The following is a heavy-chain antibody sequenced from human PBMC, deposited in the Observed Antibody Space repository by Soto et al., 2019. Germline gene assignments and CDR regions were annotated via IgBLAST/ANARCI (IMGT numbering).Heavy chain of an antibody. CDR3: ARGLGRWGFRAGAVCTNYFDY. J-gene: IGHJ4*02. CDR1: GGSISSGGYY. V-gene: IGHV4-31*03. D-gene: IGHD4-17*01. Sequence: QVQLQESGPGLVNPSQTLSLTCTVSGGSISSGGYYWSWIRQHPGKGLEWIGYIYYSGSTYYNPSLKRRVTISGVTSKNQFPMKLSSVTAADTAVYYCARGLGRWGFRAGAVCTNYFDYRGQGTLVTFAS. CDR2: IYYSGST.